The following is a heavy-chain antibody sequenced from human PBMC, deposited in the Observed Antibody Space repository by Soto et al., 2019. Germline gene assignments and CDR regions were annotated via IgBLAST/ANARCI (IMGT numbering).Heavy chain of an antibody. D-gene: IGHD2-21*02. CDR2: ISGSGSPI. J-gene: IGHJ4*02. CDR1: GFTFSGYY. V-gene: IGHV3-11*01. Sequence: QVQLVESGEGLVRPGGSLRLSCAASGFTFSGYYMSWIRQAPGKGLEWVSYISGSGSPIVYADSVKGRFTISRDNARNSLYLQMNSLRVEDTAVYYCARSPRLLDFWGQGTLVTVSS. CDR3: ARSPRLLDF.